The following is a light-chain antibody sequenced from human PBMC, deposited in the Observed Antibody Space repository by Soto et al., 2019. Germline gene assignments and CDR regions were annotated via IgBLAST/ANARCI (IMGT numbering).Light chain of an antibody. Sequence: EIVLTQSPGTLSLSPGERATLSCRASQSVSSSYLAWYQQKPGQAPRLLIYGASTRESGVPDRFSGSGSGTDFTLTISSLQAEDVAVYYCQQYYTTPRTFGQGTKVDIK. J-gene: IGKJ1*01. CDR3: QQYYTTPRT. CDR1: QSVSSSY. V-gene: IGKV3-20*01. CDR2: GAS.